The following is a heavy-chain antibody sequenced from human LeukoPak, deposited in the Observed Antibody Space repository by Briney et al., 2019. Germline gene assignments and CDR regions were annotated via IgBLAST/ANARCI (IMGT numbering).Heavy chain of an antibody. CDR2: IIPIVGIP. CDR1: GGTFSSYV. CDR3: ARESNFCGSPSCRGYYFDS. V-gene: IGHV1-69*04. J-gene: IGHJ4*02. Sequence: SVKVSCKASGGTFSSYVIDWVRQAPGQGLEWMGRIIPIVGIPIYAQKFQGRVTITADKSTNTAYMELSSLRSEDTAVYYCARESNFCGSPSCRGYYFDSGARGTLVPVSS. D-gene: IGHD2-2*01.